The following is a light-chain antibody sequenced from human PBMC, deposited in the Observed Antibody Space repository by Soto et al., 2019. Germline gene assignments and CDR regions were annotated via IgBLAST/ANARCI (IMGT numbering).Light chain of an antibody. J-gene: IGLJ2*01. Sequence: QPVLTQPPSASGTPGQRVTISCSGSSSNIGSNPVNWYQQFPGTAPKLLIYNNNQRPSGVPDRFSGSKSGTSASLAISGLQSEDEADYYCATWDDSLSGVVFGGGTQLTVL. CDR3: ATWDDSLSGVV. V-gene: IGLV1-44*01. CDR1: SSNIGSNP. CDR2: NNN.